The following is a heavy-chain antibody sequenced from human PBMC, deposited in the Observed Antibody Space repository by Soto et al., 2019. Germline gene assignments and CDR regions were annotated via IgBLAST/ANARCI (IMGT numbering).Heavy chain of an antibody. J-gene: IGHJ4*02. V-gene: IGHV3-23*01. CDR3: AKDLRGMYSSSSKNDY. Sequence: GGSLRLSCAASGFTFSSYAMIWVRQAPGKGLEWVSAISGSGGSTYYADSVKGRFTISRDNSKNTLYLQMNCLRAEDTAVYYCAKDLRGMYSSSSKNDYWGQGTLVTVSS. D-gene: IGHD6-6*01. CDR1: GFTFSSYA. CDR2: ISGSGGST.